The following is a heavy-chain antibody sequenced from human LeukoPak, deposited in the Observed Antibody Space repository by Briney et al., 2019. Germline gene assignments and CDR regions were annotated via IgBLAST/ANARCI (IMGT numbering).Heavy chain of an antibody. Sequence: ASVTVSFKGSGYTFTGYYMHWVRQAPGQGLEWMGWINPNSGGTNYAQKFQGRVTMTRDTSISTAYMELSRLRSDDTAVYYCARDHDLDYWGQGTLVTVSS. CDR1: GYTFTGYY. J-gene: IGHJ4*02. CDR2: INPNSGGT. D-gene: IGHD3-3*01. V-gene: IGHV1-2*02. CDR3: ARDHDLDY.